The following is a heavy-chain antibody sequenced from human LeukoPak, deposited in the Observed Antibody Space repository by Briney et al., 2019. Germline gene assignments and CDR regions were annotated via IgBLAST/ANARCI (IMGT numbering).Heavy chain of an antibody. CDR2: ISHDGGTP. V-gene: IGHV3-23*01. Sequence: QSGGSLRLSCAASGFTFSSYAMSWVRQAPGKGLEWVSAISHDGGTPYYADSVQGRFTISRDSSKNTVYLQMNSLRAEDTAVYYCAKARDSLGELSFHGGQGTLVTVSS. CDR1: GFTFSSYA. J-gene: IGHJ4*02. CDR3: AKARDSLGELSFH. D-gene: IGHD3-16*02.